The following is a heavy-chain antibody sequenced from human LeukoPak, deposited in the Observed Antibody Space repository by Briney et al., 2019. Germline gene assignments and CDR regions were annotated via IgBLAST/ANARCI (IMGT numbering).Heavy chain of an antibody. CDR1: GFTFSSYA. V-gene: IGHV3-30*04. CDR3: ARSQGVRGVLTRRGYFDY. D-gene: IGHD3-10*01. CDR2: ISYDGSNK. J-gene: IGHJ4*02. Sequence: GRSLRLSCAASGFTFSSYAMHWVRQAPGKALEGVAVISYDGSNKYYADSVKGRFTISRDNSKNTLYLQMNSLRAEDTAVYYCARSQGVRGVLTRRGYFDYWGQGTLVTVSS.